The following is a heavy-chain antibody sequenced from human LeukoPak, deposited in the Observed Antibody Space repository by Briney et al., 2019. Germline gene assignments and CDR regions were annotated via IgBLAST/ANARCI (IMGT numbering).Heavy chain of an antibody. V-gene: IGHV3-30-3*01. CDR1: GFTFSSYE. D-gene: IGHD1-1*01. Sequence: PGGSLRLSCAASGFTFSSYEMNWVRQAPGKGLEWVADISYDGGNTYYADSVKGRFTISRDNSKNTLYLQMNSLRAEDTAVYYCAKEGTGIHFDYWGQGTLVTVSS. CDR2: ISYDGGNT. J-gene: IGHJ4*02. CDR3: AKEGTGIHFDY.